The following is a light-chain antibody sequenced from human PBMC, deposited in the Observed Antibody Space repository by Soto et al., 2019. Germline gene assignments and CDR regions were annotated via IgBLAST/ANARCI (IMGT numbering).Light chain of an antibody. CDR1: SSNIGINT. CDR3: GAWDESLNGYS. Sequence: QSVLTQPPSASGTPGQRVTISCSGGSSNIGINTVNWYQQLPGTAPKVLIYTDNERPSGVPDRSSGAQSGTSPSLAINGLQCGDEADYYCGAWDESLNGYSFGTGTKLTVL. J-gene: IGLJ1*01. CDR2: TDN. V-gene: IGLV1-44*01.